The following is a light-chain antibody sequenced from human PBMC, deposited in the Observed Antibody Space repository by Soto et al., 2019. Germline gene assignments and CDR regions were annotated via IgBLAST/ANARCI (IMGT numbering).Light chain of an antibody. J-gene: IGLJ2*01. CDR2: DVS. Sequence: QSALTQPASVSGSPGQSITISCTGTSSDVGGYNYVSWYQQHPGKAPKLMIYDVSNRPSGVSNRFPGSKSGNTASLAISGLQAEDEADYYCSSDTSSSTHVVFGGGTKVTVL. CDR1: SSDVGGYNY. V-gene: IGLV2-14*01. CDR3: SSDTSSSTHVV.